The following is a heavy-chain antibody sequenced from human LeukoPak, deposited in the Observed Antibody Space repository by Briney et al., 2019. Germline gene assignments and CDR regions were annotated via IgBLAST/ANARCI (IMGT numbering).Heavy chain of an antibody. J-gene: IGHJ4*02. CDR3: AREGIGSYYFDY. D-gene: IGHD2-15*01. CDR1: GFTFSSYG. V-gene: IGHV3-66*01. CDR2: IYSGGST. Sequence: GRSLRLSCAASGFTFSSYGMHWVRQAPGKGLEWVSVIYSGGSTYYADSVKGRFTISRDNSKNTLYLQMNSLRAEDTAVYYCAREGIGSYYFDYWGQGTLVTVSS.